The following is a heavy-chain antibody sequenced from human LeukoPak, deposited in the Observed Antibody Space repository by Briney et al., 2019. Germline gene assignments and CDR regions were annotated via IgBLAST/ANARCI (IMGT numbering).Heavy chain of an antibody. D-gene: IGHD6-13*01. Sequence: SETLSLTCTVSGGSISSYFWSWIRQPPGKGLEWIGYIYSTGSTNYNPSLKSRVTISVDTSKNQFSLKLSSVTAADTAVYYCARHGPYGSWYYFDYWGQGTLVTVSS. V-gene: IGHV4-59*08. J-gene: IGHJ4*02. CDR1: GGSISSYF. CDR2: IYSTGST. CDR3: ARHGPYGSWYYFDY.